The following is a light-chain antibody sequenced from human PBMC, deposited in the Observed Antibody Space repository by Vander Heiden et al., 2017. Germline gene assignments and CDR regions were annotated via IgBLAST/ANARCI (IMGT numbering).Light chain of an antibody. CDR2: LAS. J-gene: IGKJ2*01. V-gene: IGKV1-39*01. CDR1: QSISSY. Sequence: DIQMTQSPSSLSASIGDRVTITCRASQSISSYLNWYQQKPGRAPKLLIYLASSLQSAVPSRFSGSGYGTDFTLTISSLQPEDFATYYCQQSDSTPMFTFGQGTKLEIK. CDR3: QQSDSTPMFT.